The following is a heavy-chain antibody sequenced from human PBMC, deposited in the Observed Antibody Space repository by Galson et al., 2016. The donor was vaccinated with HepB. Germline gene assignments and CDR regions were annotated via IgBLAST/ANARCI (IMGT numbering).Heavy chain of an antibody. CDR3: ARSFAEYIPGDDS. J-gene: IGHJ4*02. CDR1: GFTFSGYE. CDR2: ISSSGSTI. Sequence: SLRLSCAASGFTFSGYELNWVRQAPGKGLEWVSYISSSGSTIYYADSVKGRFTISRDNANNSLFLEMNNLRAVDTAIYYCARSFAEYIPGDDSWGQGTLVTVSS. D-gene: IGHD1-26*01. V-gene: IGHV3-48*03.